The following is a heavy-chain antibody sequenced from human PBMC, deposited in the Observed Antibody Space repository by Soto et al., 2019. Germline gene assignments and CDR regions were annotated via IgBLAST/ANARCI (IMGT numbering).Heavy chain of an antibody. J-gene: IGHJ4*02. D-gene: IGHD2-15*01. Sequence: QVELVESGGGLVQPGTSLRLSCAASGFIFRNYAMHWVRQAPGKGLEWVADISYDERNIHYPDSVKGRFTISRDNSKNSLFLQMINLRPEDTAVYCCARDSWGFDCWGQGTLVTAAS. CDR2: ISYDERNI. CDR1: GFIFRNYA. V-gene: IGHV3-30*04. CDR3: ARDSWGFDC.